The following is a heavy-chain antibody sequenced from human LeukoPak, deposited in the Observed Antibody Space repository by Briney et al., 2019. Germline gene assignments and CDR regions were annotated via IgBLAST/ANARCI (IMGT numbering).Heavy chain of an antibody. Sequence: ASVKVSCKASAYTFTGYYMHWVRQAPGQGLEWMGWINPKSGGTNYAQKFQGRVTMTRDTSISTAYMELSRLRSDDTAVYYCARTMVRGVMDFDYWGQGTLVTVSS. J-gene: IGHJ4*02. D-gene: IGHD3-10*01. CDR2: INPKSGGT. CDR1: AYTFTGYY. CDR3: ARTMVRGVMDFDY. V-gene: IGHV1-2*02.